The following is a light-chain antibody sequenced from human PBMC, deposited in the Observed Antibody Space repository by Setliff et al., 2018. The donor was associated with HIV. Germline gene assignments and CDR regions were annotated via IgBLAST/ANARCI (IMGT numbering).Light chain of an antibody. V-gene: IGLV2-14*01. Sequence: QSALTQPASVSGSPGQSITISCTGTSSDVGGYNYVSWYQQHPGKAPKLMNYEVSNRPSGVSNRFSGSKSGNTASLTISGLQAEDEADYYCSSYTTDSGVFGTGTKVTVL. CDR2: EVS. J-gene: IGLJ1*01. CDR3: SSYTTDSGV. CDR1: SSDVGGYNY.